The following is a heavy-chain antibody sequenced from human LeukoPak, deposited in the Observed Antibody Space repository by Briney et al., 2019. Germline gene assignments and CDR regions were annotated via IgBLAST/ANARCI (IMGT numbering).Heavy chain of an antibody. D-gene: IGHD2/OR15-2a*01. J-gene: IGHJ4*02. CDR2: ISWNSGSI. CDR3: ARDYQYGYSTNWYHLAQIDY. CDR1: GFTFDDYA. Sequence: TGGSLRLSCAASGFTFDDYAMHWVRQAPGKGLEWVSGISWNSGSIGYADSVKGRFTVSRDNAKNSLYLQMNSLRAEDTAIYYCARDYQYGYSTNWYHLAQIDYWGQGTLVTVSS. V-gene: IGHV3-9*01.